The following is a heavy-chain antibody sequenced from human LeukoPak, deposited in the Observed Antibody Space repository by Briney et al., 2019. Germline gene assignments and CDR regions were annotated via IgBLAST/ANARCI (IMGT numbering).Heavy chain of an antibody. CDR3: ARSRDSSGYYYLI. CDR2: IYPDDSDT. CDR1: GYTFTNYW. D-gene: IGHD3-22*01. V-gene: IGHV5-51*01. J-gene: IGHJ4*02. Sequence: GESLEISCEASGYTFTNYWIGWVRQMPGKGLEWMGIIYPDDSDTKYSPSFQGQVTISADKSISTAYLQWSSLKAADTAMYYCARSRDSSGYYYLIWGQGTLVTVSS.